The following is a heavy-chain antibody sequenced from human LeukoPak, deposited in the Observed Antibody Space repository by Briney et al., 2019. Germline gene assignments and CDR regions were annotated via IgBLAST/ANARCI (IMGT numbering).Heavy chain of an antibody. CDR1: GVSTTNGIYY. V-gene: IGHV4-39*01. D-gene: IGHD6-19*01. CDR3: ARRAEYNSGWHFYLDH. CDR2: VHNVGST. Sequence: SETLSLTCTVSGVSTTNGIYYWAWIRQSPGKGLEWNGSVHNVGSTYYNLSLRSRVTMSIDTSKNQFSLRLNSVTAADTAVYYCARRAEYNSGWHFYLDHWGQGILVTVSS. J-gene: IGHJ4*02.